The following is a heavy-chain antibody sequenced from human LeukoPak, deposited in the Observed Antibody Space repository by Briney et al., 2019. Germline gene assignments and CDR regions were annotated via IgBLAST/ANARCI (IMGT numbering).Heavy chain of an antibody. V-gene: IGHV1-69*04. D-gene: IGHD6-19*01. Sequence: SVKVSCKASGGTFSSYAISWVRQAPGQGLEWMGRIIPILGIANYAQKFQGRVTITADKSTSTAYMELSSLRSEDTAVYYCARDRSGIAVAGTGLGYWGQGTLVTVSS. CDR3: ARDRSGIAVAGTGLGY. CDR2: IIPILGIA. J-gene: IGHJ4*02. CDR1: GGTFSSYA.